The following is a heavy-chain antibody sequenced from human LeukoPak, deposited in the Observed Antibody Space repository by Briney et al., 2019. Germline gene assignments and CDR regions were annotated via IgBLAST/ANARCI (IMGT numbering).Heavy chain of an antibody. CDR3: ATERVDVPAASPMDV. Sequence: GGSLRLSCAASGFTFSSYGMHWVRQAPGKGLEWVAVISYDGSNKYYADSVKGRFTISRDNSKNTLYLQMNSLRAEDTAVYYCATERVDVPAASPMDVWGQGTTVTVSS. D-gene: IGHD2-2*01. V-gene: IGHV3-30*03. CDR1: GFTFSSYG. CDR2: ISYDGSNK. J-gene: IGHJ6*02.